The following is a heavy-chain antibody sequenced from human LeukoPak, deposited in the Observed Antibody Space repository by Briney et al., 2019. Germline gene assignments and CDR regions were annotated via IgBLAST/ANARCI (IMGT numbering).Heavy chain of an antibody. CDR2: IKQDGSET. Sequence: GGSLRLSCAASGFMFSRYWMSWVRQAPGKGLEWVANIKQDGSETYYVDSVKGRFAISRDNAKSSLYLQMNSLRVDDTALYYCAPHSYGSGTPLFDYWGQGTLVIVSS. CDR1: GFMFSRYW. D-gene: IGHD3-10*01. J-gene: IGHJ4*02. V-gene: IGHV3-7*01. CDR3: APHSYGSGTPLFDY.